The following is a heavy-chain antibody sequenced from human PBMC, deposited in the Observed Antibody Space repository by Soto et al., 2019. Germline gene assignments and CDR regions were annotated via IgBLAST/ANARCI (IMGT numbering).Heavy chain of an antibody. CDR2: ISYDGSNK. J-gene: IGHJ6*02. CDR3: AKDASFSWFGDSYVSGMDV. CDR1: GFTFSSYG. Sequence: QVQLVESGGGVVQPGRSLRLSCAASGFTFSSYGMHWVRQAPGKGLEWVAVISYDGSNKYYADSVKGRFTISRDNSKNTLYLQMNSLRAEDTAVYYCAKDASFSWFGDSYVSGMDVWGQGTTVTVSS. V-gene: IGHV3-30*18. D-gene: IGHD3-10*01.